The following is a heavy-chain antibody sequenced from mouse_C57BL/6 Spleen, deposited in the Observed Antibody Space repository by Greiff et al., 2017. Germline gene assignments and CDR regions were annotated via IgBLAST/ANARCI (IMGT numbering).Heavy chain of an antibody. D-gene: IGHD2-4*01. CDR2: INPNNGGT. V-gene: IGHV1-22*01. J-gene: IGHJ3*01. CDR1: GYTFTDYN. CDR3: AESGYYDYDGAWFAY. Sequence: DVKLQESGPELVKPGASVKMSCKASGYTFTDYNMHWVKQSHGKSLEWIGYINPNNGGTSYNQKFKGKATLTVNKSSSTAYMELRSLTSEDSAVYYCAESGYYDYDGAWFAYWGQGTLVTVSA.